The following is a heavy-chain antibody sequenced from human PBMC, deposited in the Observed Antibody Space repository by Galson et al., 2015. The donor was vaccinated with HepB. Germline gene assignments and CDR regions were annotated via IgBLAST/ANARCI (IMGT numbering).Heavy chain of an antibody. CDR2: ISYDGSNT. CDR1: GFTFSSYW. CDR3: AREYFYGSATKGGSLSSGLDV. J-gene: IGHJ4*02. V-gene: IGHV3-30-3*01. Sequence: SLRLSCAASGFTFSSYWMHWVRQAPGKGLEWVSVISYDGSNTCYADSVKGRFTISRDNAKNTLYLQMNSLRAEDTAVYYCAREYFYGSATKGGSLSSGLDVWGQGTLVTVSS. D-gene: IGHD3-10*01.